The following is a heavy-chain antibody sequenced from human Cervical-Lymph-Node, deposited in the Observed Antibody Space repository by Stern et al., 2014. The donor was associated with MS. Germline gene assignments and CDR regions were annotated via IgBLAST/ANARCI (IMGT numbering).Heavy chain of an antibody. D-gene: IGHD3-16*01. V-gene: IGHV4-4*02. Sequence: QVQLQESGPGLVRPSGTLSLTCTVSGASITGVNWWTWLRQARGKGLEWIGEVSFAAHTNCSPSLRNRAFILVDTSKNQFSLDLRSVTAADTAVYFCERGGGTHSPAYDYWGQGILVSVSS. CDR3: ERGGGTHSPAYDY. J-gene: IGHJ4*02. CDR2: VSFAAHT. CDR1: GASITGVNW.